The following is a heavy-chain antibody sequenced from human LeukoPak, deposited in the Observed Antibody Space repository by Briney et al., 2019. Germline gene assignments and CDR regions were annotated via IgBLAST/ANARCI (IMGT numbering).Heavy chain of an antibody. V-gene: IGHV1-2*06. J-gene: IGHJ4*02. Sequence: GASVKVSCTASGYTFTGYYMHWVRQAPGQGLEWMGRINPNSGGTNYAQKFQGRVTMTRDTSISTAYMELSRLRSDDTAVYYCARTYYDYVWGSYRYEVTGFDYWGQGTLVTVSS. CDR3: ARTYYDYVWGSYRYEVTGFDY. CDR2: INPNSGGT. CDR1: GYTFTGYY. D-gene: IGHD3-16*02.